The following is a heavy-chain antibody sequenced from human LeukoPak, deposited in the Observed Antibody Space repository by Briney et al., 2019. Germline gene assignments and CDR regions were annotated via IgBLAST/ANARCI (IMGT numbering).Heavy chain of an antibody. CDR1: GFTFSSYW. D-gene: IGHD3-3*02. V-gene: IGHV3-7*01. J-gene: IGHJ4*02. Sequence: GGSLRLSCAASGFTFSSYWMTWVRQPPGKWLEWVASIKQDESEKYYADSVKGRFTISRDNARNSLYLQMRSLRADDAAVYYCARDGAFRIYDYWGQGTLVTVSS. CDR3: ARDGAFRIYDY. CDR2: IKQDESEK.